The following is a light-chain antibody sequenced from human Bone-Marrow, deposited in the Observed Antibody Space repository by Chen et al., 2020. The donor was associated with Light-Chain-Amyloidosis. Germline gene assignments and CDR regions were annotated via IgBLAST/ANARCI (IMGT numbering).Light chain of an antibody. CDR3: SSYTSRSTLDV. Sequence: QSALTRPPSVSGSPGQSVTISCTGASSDVGSYNRVSWYQQPPGTVPKLLIYEVSNRPSGVSNRFSGSKSGNTASLTISGLQAEDEADYYCSSYTSRSTLDVFGTGTKVTVL. CDR2: EVS. V-gene: IGLV2-18*02. CDR1: SSDVGSYNR. J-gene: IGLJ1*01.